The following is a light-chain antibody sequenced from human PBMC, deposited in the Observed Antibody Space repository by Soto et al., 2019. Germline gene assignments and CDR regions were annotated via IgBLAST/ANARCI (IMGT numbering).Light chain of an antibody. Sequence: QSALTQPASVSGSPGQSITISCTGTSSDVGSYNLVSWYQQHPGKAPKLMIYEGSKRPSGVSNRFSGSKSGNTASLTISGLQAEDEADYYCCSYARSSTPPYVFGTGTKVTVL. CDR2: EGS. J-gene: IGLJ1*01. V-gene: IGLV2-23*01. CDR3: CSYARSSTPPYV. CDR1: SSDVGSYNL.